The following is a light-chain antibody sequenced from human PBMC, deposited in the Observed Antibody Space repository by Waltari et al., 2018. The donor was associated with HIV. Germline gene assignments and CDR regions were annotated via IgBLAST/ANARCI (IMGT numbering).Light chain of an antibody. V-gene: IGLV2-23*02. CDR2: EVS. J-gene: IGLJ1*01. Sequence: QSALTPPASVSGSPGQSITLSCTGTSSDVWSYTLVSWYHQHPGKAPKLMIYEVSKRPSGVSNRFSGSKSGNTASLTISGLQAEDEADYYCCSYAGSSTYVFGTGTKVTVL. CDR1: SSDVWSYTL. CDR3: CSYAGSSTYV.